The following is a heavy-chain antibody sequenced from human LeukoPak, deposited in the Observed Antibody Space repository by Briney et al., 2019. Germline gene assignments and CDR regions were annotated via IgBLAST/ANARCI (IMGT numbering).Heavy chain of an antibody. CDR2: ISGSGGSA. CDR3: AKKSEDKNYYYGMDV. V-gene: IGHV3-23*01. J-gene: IGHJ6*02. D-gene: IGHD2-15*01. Sequence: GGSLRLSCAASGFTFRSYAMRWVRQPPGKGLEWISSISGSGGSAQYADSVKGRFTISRDNSKNTLYLQMNSLRAEDTAVYYCAKKSEDKNYYYGMDVWGQGTTVTVSS. CDR1: GFTFRSYA.